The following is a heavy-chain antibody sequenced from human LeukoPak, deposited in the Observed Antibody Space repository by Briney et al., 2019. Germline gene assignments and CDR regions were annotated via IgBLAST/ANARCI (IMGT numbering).Heavy chain of an antibody. V-gene: IGHV1-24*01. CDR1: GYSLSELS. CDR3: TTVRFEVDSSGYYHNYFDP. D-gene: IGHD3-22*01. J-gene: IGHJ5*02. CDR2: FDPEDGKT. Sequence: GASVEVSCKVSGYSLSELSMHWVRQAPGKGLEWMGGFDPEDGKTINAQKFQGRLTMTEDTSTDTAYMELSSLRSEDTAVYYCTTVRFEVDSSGYYHNYFDPWGQGTLVTVSS.